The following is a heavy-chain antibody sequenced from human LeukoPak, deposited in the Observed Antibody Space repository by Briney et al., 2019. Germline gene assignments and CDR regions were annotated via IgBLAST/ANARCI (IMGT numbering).Heavy chain of an antibody. D-gene: IGHD6-6*01. CDR3: ARVRYSSSSEFDY. V-gene: IGHV4-34*01. CDR2: INHSGST. CDR1: GGSSSGYY. J-gene: IGHJ4*02. Sequence: SETLFLTCAVYGGSSSGYYWSWIRQPPGKGLEWIGEINHSGSTNYNPSLKSRVTISVDTSKNQFSLKLSSVTAADTAVYYCARVRYSSSSEFDYWGQGTLVTVSS.